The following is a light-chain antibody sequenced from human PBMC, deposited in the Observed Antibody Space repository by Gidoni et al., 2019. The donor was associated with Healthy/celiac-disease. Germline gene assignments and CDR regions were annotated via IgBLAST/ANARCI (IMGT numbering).Light chain of an antibody. V-gene: IGKV3-11*01. CDR2: DAS. J-gene: IGKJ3*01. CDR1: QSVSSY. Sequence: EIVLTQSPATLSSSPGERATLSCRASQSVSSYLAWYQQKPGQAPRLLIYDASNRATGIPARCSGSGSGTDFTLTISNLEPEDFAVYYCQQRSNSFTFGPGTKVDIK. CDR3: QQRSNSFT.